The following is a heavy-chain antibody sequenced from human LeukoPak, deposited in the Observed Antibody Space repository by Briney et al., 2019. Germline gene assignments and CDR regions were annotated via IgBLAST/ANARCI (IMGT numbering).Heavy chain of an antibody. J-gene: IGHJ6*03. CDR3: ARHPRGAARPGYYYYYYMDV. Sequence: PSETLSLTCTVSGGSIRSSSYYWGWIRQPPGKGLEWIGSIYYSGSTYYNPSLKSRVTISVDTSKNQFSLKLSSVTAADTAVYYCARHPRGAARPGYYYYYYMDVWGKGTTVTVSS. D-gene: IGHD6-6*01. CDR2: IYYSGST. CDR1: GGSIRSSSYY. V-gene: IGHV4-39*01.